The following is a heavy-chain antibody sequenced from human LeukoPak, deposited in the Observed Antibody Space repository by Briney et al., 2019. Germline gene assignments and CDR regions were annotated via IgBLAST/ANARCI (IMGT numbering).Heavy chain of an antibody. CDR1: GFTVSSNY. D-gene: IGHD2-2*01. CDR3: ASSYCSSTSCYGTFDY. CDR2: IYSGGGT. J-gene: IGHJ4*02. Sequence: GGSLRLSCAASGFTVSSNYMSWVRQAPGKGLEWVSVIYSGGGTYYADSVKGRFTISRDNSKNTLYLQMNSLRAEDTAVYYCASSYCSSTSCYGTFDYWGQGTLVTVSS. V-gene: IGHV3-66*01.